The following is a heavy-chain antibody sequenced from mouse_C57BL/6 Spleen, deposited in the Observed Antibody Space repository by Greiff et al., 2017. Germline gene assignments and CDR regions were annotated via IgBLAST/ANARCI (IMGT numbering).Heavy chain of an antibody. Sequence: QVQLQQPGTELVKPGASVKLSCKASGYTFTSYWMHWVKQRPGQGLEWIGNINPSNGGTNYNEKFKSKATLTVDKSSSTAYMQLRSLTSEDSAVYYCARSRYYYGSSWYFDVWGTGTTVTVSS. D-gene: IGHD1-1*01. CDR1: GYTFTSYW. V-gene: IGHV1-53*01. J-gene: IGHJ1*03. CDR3: ARSRYYYGSSWYFDV. CDR2: INPSNGGT.